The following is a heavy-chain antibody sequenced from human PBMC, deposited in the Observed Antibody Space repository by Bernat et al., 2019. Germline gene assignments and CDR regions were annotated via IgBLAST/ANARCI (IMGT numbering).Heavy chain of an antibody. Sequence: QVQLVESGGGVVQPGRSLRLSCAASGFTFSSYGMHWVRQAPGKGLEWVGVISYDGSNKYYADSVKGRFTISRDNSKNTLYLQMNSLRAEDTAVYYCAKAPYCSSFYFDYWGQGTLVTVSS. V-gene: IGHV3-30*18. CDR3: AKAPYCSSFYFDY. J-gene: IGHJ4*02. D-gene: IGHD6-6*01. CDR2: ISYDGSNK. CDR1: GFTFSSYG.